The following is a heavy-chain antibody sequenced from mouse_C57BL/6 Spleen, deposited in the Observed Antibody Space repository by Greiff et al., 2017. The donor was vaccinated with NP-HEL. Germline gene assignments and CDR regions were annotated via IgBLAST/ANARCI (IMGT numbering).Heavy chain of an antibody. D-gene: IGHD2-3*01. CDR1: GFTFSSYA. CDR2: ISSGGDYI. CDR3: TRASYDGYWYYFDY. J-gene: IGHJ2*01. V-gene: IGHV5-9-1*02. Sequence: EVQLVESGEGLVKPGGSLKLSCAASGFTFSSYAMSWVRQTPEKRLEWVAYISSGGDYIYYADTVKGRFTISRDNARNTLYLQMSSLKSEDTAMYYGTRASYDGYWYYFDYWGQGTTLTVAS.